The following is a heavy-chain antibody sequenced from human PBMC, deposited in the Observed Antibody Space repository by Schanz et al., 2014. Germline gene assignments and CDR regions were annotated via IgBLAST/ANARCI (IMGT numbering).Heavy chain of an antibody. J-gene: IGHJ4*02. CDR1: AYTFTGYY. Sequence: QVLLVQSGAEVKKPGASVKVSCKASAYTFTGYYLHWVRQAPGQGLEWMGWISPNGATRYAQNFQDKVTMTRDTSISTAYMELSSLRSDDTAVYYCARELRLEYYFDYWGQGTQVTVSS. CDR2: ISPNGAT. V-gene: IGHV1-2*02. D-gene: IGHD4-17*01. CDR3: ARELRLEYYFDY.